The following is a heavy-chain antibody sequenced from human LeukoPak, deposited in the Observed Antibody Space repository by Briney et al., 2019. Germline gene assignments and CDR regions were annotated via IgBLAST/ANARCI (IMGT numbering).Heavy chain of an antibody. Sequence: GGSLRLSCAASGFTFSSYTMNWVRQAPGKGLEWVSSITSSSYYIYYADSVKGRFTISRHNAKNSLYLQMNSLRAEDTAVYYCATATYYYDSSGGAFDYWGQGTLVTVSS. D-gene: IGHD3-22*01. CDR3: ATATYYYDSSGGAFDY. CDR1: GFTFSSYT. CDR2: ITSSSYYI. V-gene: IGHV3-21*01. J-gene: IGHJ4*02.